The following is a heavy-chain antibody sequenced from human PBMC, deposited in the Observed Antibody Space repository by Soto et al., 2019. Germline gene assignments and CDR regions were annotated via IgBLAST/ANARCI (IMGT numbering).Heavy chain of an antibody. D-gene: IGHD6-13*01. CDR1: GGSISSYY. J-gene: IGHJ5*02. CDR2: IYYSGST. CDR3: ARTAALYSSSWYRESGFDP. Sequence: LSLTCTVSGGSISSYYWSWIRQPPGKGLEWIGYIYYSGSTNYNPSLKSRVTISVDTSKNQFSLKLSSVTAADTAVYYCARTAALYSSSWYRESGFDPWGQGTLVTVSS. V-gene: IGHV4-59*01.